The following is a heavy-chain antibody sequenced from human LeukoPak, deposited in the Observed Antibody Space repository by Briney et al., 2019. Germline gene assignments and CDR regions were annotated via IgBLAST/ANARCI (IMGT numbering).Heavy chain of an antibody. CDR1: GYTFTSYY. CDR3: ARDNSVGDVAWWFDP. J-gene: IGHJ5*02. Sequence: GASVKVSCKASGYTFTSYYMHWVRQAPGQGLEWMGIINPSGSSTLYAQKFQGRITMTRDMSTTTDYMELSSLTYDDTAVYYCARDNSVGDVAWWFDPWGQGTLVTVSS. D-gene: IGHD1-26*01. CDR2: INPSGSST. V-gene: IGHV1-46*01.